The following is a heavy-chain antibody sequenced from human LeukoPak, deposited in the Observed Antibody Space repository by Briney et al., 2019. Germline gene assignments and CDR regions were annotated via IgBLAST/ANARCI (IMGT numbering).Heavy chain of an antibody. D-gene: IGHD5-24*01. J-gene: IGHJ4*02. CDR1: GFTVSSNY. V-gene: IGHV3-48*03. CDR3: ARGNRRDGYNC. Sequence: QSGGSLRLSCAASGFTVSSNYMNWVRQAPGKGLEWVSYITSSGSAIFPADSVKGRFTISRDNAKNSLYLQMNSLRAEDTAVYYCARGNRRDGYNCWGQGTLVTVSS. CDR2: ITSSGSAI.